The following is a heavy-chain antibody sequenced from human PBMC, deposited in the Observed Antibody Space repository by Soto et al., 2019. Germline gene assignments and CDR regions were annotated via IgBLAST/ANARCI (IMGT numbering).Heavy chain of an antibody. CDR3: AREKEYSSSWTDGIAVAGFDP. CDR2: IYTSGST. CDR1: GGSISSYY. V-gene: IGHV4-4*07. Sequence: QVQLQESGPGLVKPSETLSLTCTVSGGSISSYYWSWIRQPAGKGLEWIGRIYTSGSTNYNPSLKSRVTMSVDTSKNQFSLKLSSVTAADTAVYYCAREKEYSSSWTDGIAVAGFDPWGQGTLVTVSS. J-gene: IGHJ5*02. D-gene: IGHD6-13*01.